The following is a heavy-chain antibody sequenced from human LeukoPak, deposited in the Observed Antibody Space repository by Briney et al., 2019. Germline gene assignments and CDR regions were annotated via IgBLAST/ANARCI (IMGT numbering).Heavy chain of an antibody. J-gene: IGHJ4*02. V-gene: IGHV5-51*01. Sequence: GESLKISCKTSGYTFTTYWIAWVRQMPGKGLEWMGIIYPRDSDTRYSPSFQGQVTISADKSISTTYLQWSSLKASDTAIYYCAKHHCSSTTCYTYYFEYWGQGTRVTVSS. D-gene: IGHD2-2*01. CDR2: IYPRDSDT. CDR1: GYTFTTYW. CDR3: AKHHCSSTTCYTYYFEY.